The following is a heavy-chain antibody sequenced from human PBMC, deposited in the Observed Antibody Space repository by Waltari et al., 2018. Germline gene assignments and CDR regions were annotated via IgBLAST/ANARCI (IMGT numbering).Heavy chain of an antibody. Sequence: QVQLQESGPGLVKPSETLSLTCTVSGGSISSHYWSWIRQPPGQGLEWIGYIYYSGSTNCNPSLKSRVTISVDTSKNQFSLKLSSVTAADTAVYYCARLDATRAFNWFDPWGQGTLVTVSS. V-gene: IGHV4-59*11. CDR2: IYYSGST. J-gene: IGHJ5*02. CDR1: GGSISSHY. CDR3: ARLDATRAFNWFDP.